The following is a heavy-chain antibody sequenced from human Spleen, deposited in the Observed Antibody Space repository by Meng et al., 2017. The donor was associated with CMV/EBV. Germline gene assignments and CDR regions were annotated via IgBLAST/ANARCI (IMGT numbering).Heavy chain of an antibody. CDR2: IYHSGST. CDR3: ARPRTPYTYYYGLDV. J-gene: IGHJ6*02. V-gene: IGHV4-38-2*02. CDR1: GYSISSGYY. D-gene: IGHD2-2*02. Sequence: SETLSLTCTVSGYSISSGYYWGWIRQPPGKGLEWIGSIYHSGSTYYNPSLKSRVTISVDTSKNQFSLALSSVTAADTAVYYCARPRTPYTYYYGLDVWGQGTTVTVSS.